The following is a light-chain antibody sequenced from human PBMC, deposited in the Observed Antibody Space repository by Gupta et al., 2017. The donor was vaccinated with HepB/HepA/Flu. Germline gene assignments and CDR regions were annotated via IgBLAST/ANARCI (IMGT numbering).Light chain of an antibody. V-gene: IGKV1-12*01. CDR2: GAS. CDR3: QQSKNFPLT. Sequence: DIQITQSPSSVSASVGDRVTITCRASQGISRWLTWYQHKPGKAPKVLIYGASSVQSGVPSRFSGSGSGRDFTLTISSLQPEDIATYYCQQSKNFPLTFGGGTKVEIK. CDR1: QGISRW. J-gene: IGKJ4*01.